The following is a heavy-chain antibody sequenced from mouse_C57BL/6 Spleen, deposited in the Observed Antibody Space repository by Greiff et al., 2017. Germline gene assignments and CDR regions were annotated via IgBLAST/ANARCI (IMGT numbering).Heavy chain of an antibody. V-gene: IGHV1-72*01. CDR3: ARQVSYDGGSGGLYLDY. Sequence: VQLQQPGAELVKPGASVKLSCKASGYTFTSYWMHWVKQRPGRGLEWIGRIDPNSGGTKYNEKFTSKATLTVDKPSSTANMQLSSLTSEDSAVYYCARQVSYDGGSGGLYLDYWGQSTTLTVSS. CDR1: GYTFTSYW. J-gene: IGHJ2*01. D-gene: IGHD1-1*01. CDR2: IDPNSGGT.